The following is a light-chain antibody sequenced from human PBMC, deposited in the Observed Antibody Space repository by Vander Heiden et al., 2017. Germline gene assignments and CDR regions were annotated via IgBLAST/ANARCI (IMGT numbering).Light chain of an antibody. Sequence: EIVLTQSPGALSLSPGERATLPCRASQTVSENSLAWYQQKPGQAPRLLIFGASSRHTGLPDRFRGSGSGTDFTLTISRLEPEDFAVYYCQQYATSPFTFGPGTKVDI. J-gene: IGKJ3*01. V-gene: IGKV3-20*01. CDR1: QTVSENS. CDR3: QQYATSPFT. CDR2: GAS.